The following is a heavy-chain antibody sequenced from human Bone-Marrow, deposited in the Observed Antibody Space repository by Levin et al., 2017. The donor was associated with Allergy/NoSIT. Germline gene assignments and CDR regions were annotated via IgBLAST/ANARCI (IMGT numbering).Heavy chain of an antibody. CDR3: ARASPHDSGWYRLDN. CDR1: GGSISSNY. Sequence: PSETLSLTCNVSGGSISSNYWNWIRQPPGKGLEWIGYIYSSGTTNYNPSLKGRVIMSVDTSKNQVSLKVRSVTAADTAVYFCARASPHDSGWYRLDNWGPGTLVSVSS. D-gene: IGHD6-19*01. V-gene: IGHV4-59*01. J-gene: IGHJ4*02. CDR2: IYSSGTT.